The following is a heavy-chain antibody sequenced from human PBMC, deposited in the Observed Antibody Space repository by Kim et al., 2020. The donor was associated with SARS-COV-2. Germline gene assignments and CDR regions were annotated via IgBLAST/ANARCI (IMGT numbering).Heavy chain of an antibody. V-gene: IGHV3-20*01. CDR3: ARDVLGGTWFDP. J-gene: IGHJ5*02. D-gene: IGHD3-3*02. CDR1: GFTFDDYG. CDR2: INWNGGST. Sequence: GGSLRLSCAASGFTFDDYGMSWVRQAPGKGLEWVSGINWNGGSTGYADSVKGRFTISRDNAKNSLYLQMNSLRAEDTALYHCARDVLGGTWFDPWGQGTLVTVSS.